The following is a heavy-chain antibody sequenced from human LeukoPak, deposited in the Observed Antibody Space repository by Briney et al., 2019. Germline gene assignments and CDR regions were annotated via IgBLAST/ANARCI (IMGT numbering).Heavy chain of an antibody. Sequence: PGESLRLSCAVSGFTFSRYSMNWVRQAPGKGLEWVSSISNIGTSIYYADSVKGRFTISRDNAKNSLYLQMNSLGAEDTAVYYCTRVGQSYSTSGQALDHWGQGTLVTVSS. V-gene: IGHV3-21*01. D-gene: IGHD2-8*01. CDR1: GFTFSRYS. J-gene: IGHJ4*02. CDR2: ISNIGTSI. CDR3: TRVGQSYSTSGQALDH.